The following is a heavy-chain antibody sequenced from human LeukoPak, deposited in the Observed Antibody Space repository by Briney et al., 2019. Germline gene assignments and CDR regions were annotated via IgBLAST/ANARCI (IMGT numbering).Heavy chain of an antibody. CDR2: ISSSGSTI. D-gene: IGHD2-15*01. CDR1: GFTFSDYY. CDR3: AGYCSGGNCYRRSDY. Sequence: GGSLRLSCVASGFTFSDYYMSWIRQAPGKGLEWVSYISSSGSTIYYADSVKGRFTISRDNAKNSLYLQIYSLRAEDTAVYYCAGYCSGGNCYRRSDYWGQGTLVTVSS. V-gene: IGHV3-11*01. J-gene: IGHJ4*02.